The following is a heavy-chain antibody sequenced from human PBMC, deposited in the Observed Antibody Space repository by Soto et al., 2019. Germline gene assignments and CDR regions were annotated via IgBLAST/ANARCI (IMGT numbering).Heavy chain of an antibody. V-gene: IGHV4-61*01. CDR1: GGSVSSGTYY. CDR2: IYYSGST. J-gene: IGHJ4*02. CDR3: AGDRGGGYYPFDY. Sequence: QVPLQESGPGLVKPSETLSLTCTVSGGSVSSGTYYWSWIRQPPGKGLEWIGYIYYSGSTNYNPSLKSRDTISVDTSKNQSSLGLGSATAADTAVYYCAGDRGGGYYPFDYWGQGTLVTVSS. D-gene: IGHD3-22*01.